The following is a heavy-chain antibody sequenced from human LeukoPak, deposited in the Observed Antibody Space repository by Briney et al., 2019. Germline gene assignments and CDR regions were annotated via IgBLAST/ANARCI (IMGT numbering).Heavy chain of an antibody. CDR2: IVPFLPTA. D-gene: IGHD5-18*01. CDR3: ARDRPAMTERRGMDV. V-gene: IGHV1-69*04. CDR1: GGTFSSRYG. Sequence: SVKVSCKASGGTFSSRYGISWVRQPPGQGLEWMGRIVPFLPTAYYEQKFQGRVTITADKSTDTVYTELSSLRSDDTAVYYCARDRPAMTERRGMDVWGQGTTVTVSS. J-gene: IGHJ6*02.